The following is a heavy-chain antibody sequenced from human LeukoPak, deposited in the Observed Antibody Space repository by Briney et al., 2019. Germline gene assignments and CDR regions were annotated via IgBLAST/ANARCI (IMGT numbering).Heavy chain of an antibody. CDR1: GGSFSGYY. CDR3: ARAALYGSSSWYGWFDP. D-gene: IGHD6-13*01. J-gene: IGHJ5*02. Sequence: PSETLSLTCAVYGGSFSGYYWSWIRQPPGKGLEWIGEINHSGSTNYNPSLKSRVTISVDTSKNQFSLKLSSVTAADTAVYYCARAALYGSSSWYGWFDPWGQGTLVTVSS. CDR2: INHSGST. V-gene: IGHV4-34*01.